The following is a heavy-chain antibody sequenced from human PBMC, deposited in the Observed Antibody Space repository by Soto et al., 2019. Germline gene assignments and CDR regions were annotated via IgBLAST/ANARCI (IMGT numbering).Heavy chain of an antibody. CDR1: GGSISSGDYY. CDR2: IYYSGST. V-gene: IGHV4-30-4*01. Sequence: PSETLSLTCTVSGGSISSGDYYWSWIRQPPGKGLEWIGYIYYSGSTYYNPSLKSRVTISVDTSKNQFSLKLSSVTAADTAVYYCARVEAYSNYEYYFDYWGQGTLVTVS. D-gene: IGHD4-4*01. J-gene: IGHJ4*02. CDR3: ARVEAYSNYEYYFDY.